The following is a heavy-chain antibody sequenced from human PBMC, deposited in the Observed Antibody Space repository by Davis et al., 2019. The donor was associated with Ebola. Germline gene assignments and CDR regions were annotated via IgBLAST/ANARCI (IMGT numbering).Heavy chain of an antibody. CDR2: IYYSGST. CDR3: ARIALVPAAIRGHAFDI. J-gene: IGHJ3*02. CDR1: GGSISSGGYY. D-gene: IGHD2-2*01. V-gene: IGHV4-31*03. Sequence: MPSETLSLTCTVSGGSISSGGYYWSWIRQHPGKGLEWIGYIYYSGSTYYNPSLKSRVTISVDTSKNQFSLKLSSVTAADTAVYYCARIALVPAAIRGHAFDIWGQGTMVTVSS.